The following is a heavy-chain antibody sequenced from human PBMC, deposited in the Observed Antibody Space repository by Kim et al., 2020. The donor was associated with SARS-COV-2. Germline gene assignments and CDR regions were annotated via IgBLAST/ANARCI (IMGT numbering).Heavy chain of an antibody. D-gene: IGHD3-22*01. CDR1: GYTFTGYY. Sequence: ASVKVSCKASGYTFTGYYMYWVRQAPGQGLEWMGWINPNSGGTNYAQKFQGRVTMTRDTSISTAYMELSRLRSDDTAVYYCARGSWNYYDTSGYYVSWYDPWGQGTLVTASS. CDR3: ARGSWNYYDTSGYYVSWYDP. CDR2: INPNSGGT. J-gene: IGHJ5*02. V-gene: IGHV1-2*02.